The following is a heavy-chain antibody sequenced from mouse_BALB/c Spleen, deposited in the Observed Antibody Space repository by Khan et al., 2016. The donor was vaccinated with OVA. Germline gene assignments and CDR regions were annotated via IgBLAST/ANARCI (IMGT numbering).Heavy chain of an antibody. CDR3: ARDGSRYNYAMDY. Sequence: VQLKQSGPGLMNPSQSLSLTCTVTGYSITSDYTWNLLRQLPGNKLELICYINYTGIPNYTPALKSRIAISRDKSINQFCLQLNSVTTEDTATYYCARDGSRYNYAMDYWGQGTSVTVSS. CDR1: GYSITSDYT. CDR2: INYTGIP. V-gene: IGHV3-2*02. J-gene: IGHJ4*01. D-gene: IGHD2-3*01.